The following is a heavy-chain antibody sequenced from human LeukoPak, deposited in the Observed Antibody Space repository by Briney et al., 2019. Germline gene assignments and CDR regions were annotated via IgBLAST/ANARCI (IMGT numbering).Heavy chain of an antibody. CDR3: ARDLGWLVPTNWFDP. Sequence: GGSLRLSCAASGFTFSSYAMHWVRQAPGKGLEWVAVISNDGSNKYYADSVKGRFTISRDNSKNTLYLQMNSLRAEDTAVYYCARDLGWLVPTNWFDPWGQGTLVTVSS. J-gene: IGHJ5*02. CDR1: GFTFSSYA. CDR2: ISNDGSNK. D-gene: IGHD6-19*01. V-gene: IGHV3-30*01.